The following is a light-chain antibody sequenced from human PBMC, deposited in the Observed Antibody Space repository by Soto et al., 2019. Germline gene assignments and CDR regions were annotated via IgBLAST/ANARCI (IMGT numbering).Light chain of an antibody. Sequence: EIVLTQSPATLSLSPGERATLSCRASQSVSSYFAWYQQKPGQAPRLLIYDASNRATGIPARFSGSGSGTDFTLTISSIEHEDFAVYYCQQRSDLPLTFGQGTKVENK. CDR1: QSVSSY. J-gene: IGKJ1*01. V-gene: IGKV3-11*01. CDR3: QQRSDLPLT. CDR2: DAS.